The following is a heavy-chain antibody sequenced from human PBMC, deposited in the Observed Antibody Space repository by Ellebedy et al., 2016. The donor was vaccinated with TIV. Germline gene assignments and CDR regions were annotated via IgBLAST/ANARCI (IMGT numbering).Heavy chain of an antibody. CDR1: GFMFSNYG. Sequence: GESLKISCAASGFMFSNYGMHWVRQAPGKGLEWVTVLWYDGSNKYYADSVKGRFTISRDNSQNTVYLQMNSLRAEDTAVYYCARDSTGYKFDYWGQGILVTVSS. D-gene: IGHD5-12*01. V-gene: IGHV3-33*01. J-gene: IGHJ4*02. CDR3: ARDSTGYKFDY. CDR2: LWYDGSNK.